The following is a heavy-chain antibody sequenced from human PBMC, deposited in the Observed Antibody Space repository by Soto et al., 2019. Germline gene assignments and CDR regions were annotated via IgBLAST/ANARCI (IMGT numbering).Heavy chain of an antibody. CDR1: GGSISSGDYY. D-gene: IGHD6-6*01. V-gene: IGHV4-30-4*01. J-gene: IGHJ5*02. CDR2: IYYSGST. CDR3: ARERPDGARLDP. Sequence: TSETLSLTCTVSGGSISSGDYYWSWIRQPPGRGLEWIGYIYYSGSTYYNPSLKSRVTISVDTSKSQFSLKLSSVTAADTAVYYCARERPDGARLDPWGQGTLVTVSS.